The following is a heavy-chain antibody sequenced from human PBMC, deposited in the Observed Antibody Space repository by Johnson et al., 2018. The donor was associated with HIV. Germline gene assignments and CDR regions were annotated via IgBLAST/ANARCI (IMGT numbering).Heavy chain of an antibody. CDR1: GFTFSSHD. D-gene: IGHD3-16*01. Sequence: QMMLVESGGGVVQPGRSLRVSCGASGFTFSSHDMHWVRQAPGKGLEWVAVISYDGSNQYCADSVKGRFPISRDTSNKTVYLQMNSLGPEDAAVYYCAKPPSMGADAFDIWGQGTMVTGSS. CDR3: AKPPSMGADAFDI. V-gene: IGHV3-30*18. J-gene: IGHJ3*02. CDR2: ISYDGSNQ.